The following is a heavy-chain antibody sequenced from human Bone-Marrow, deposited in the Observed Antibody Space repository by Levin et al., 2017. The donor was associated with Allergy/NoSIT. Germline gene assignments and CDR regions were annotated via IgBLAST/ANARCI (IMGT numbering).Heavy chain of an antibody. D-gene: IGHD4-23*01. CDR1: GYSFTSYW. CDR3: ASSEGGGKRGTRYYYYYGMDV. V-gene: IGHV5-51*01. J-gene: IGHJ6*02. Sequence: GESLKISCKGSGYSFTSYWIGWVRQMPGKGLEWMGIIYPGDSDTRYSPSFQGQVTISADKSISTAYLQWSSLKASDTAMYYCASSEGGGKRGTRYYYYYGMDVWGQGTTVTVSS. CDR2: IYPGDSDT.